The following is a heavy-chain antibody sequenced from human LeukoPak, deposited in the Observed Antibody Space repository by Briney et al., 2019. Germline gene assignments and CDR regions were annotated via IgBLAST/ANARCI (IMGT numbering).Heavy chain of an antibody. CDR3: ARTRRYCSTTSCYKWFDP. Sequence: SETLSLTCAVYGGSFSGYYWNWIGQPPGKGRDGIGEINHSVSTNYTPSLKSRVTISVDTSNNQFCLKLSSVTAADTAVYYCARTRRYCSTTSCYKWFDPWGQGTLVTVSS. D-gene: IGHD2-2*02. CDR1: GGSFSGYY. CDR2: INHSVST. V-gene: IGHV4-34*01. J-gene: IGHJ5*02.